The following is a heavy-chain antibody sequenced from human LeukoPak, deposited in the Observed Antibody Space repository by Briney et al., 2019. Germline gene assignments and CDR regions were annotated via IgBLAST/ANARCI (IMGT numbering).Heavy chain of an antibody. CDR1: GGSISSAGYY. Sequence: SQTLSLTCTVSGGSISSAGYYWSWIRQHPGKGLEWIGYIYFSGSTYYNPSLRSRVTISVDTSKNQFSLKVRSVTAADTAVYYCARTSMYYYDSSGYSYYFDYWGQGTLVTVSS. D-gene: IGHD3-22*01. CDR3: ARTSMYYYDSSGYSYYFDY. J-gene: IGHJ4*02. CDR2: IYFSGST. V-gene: IGHV4-31*03.